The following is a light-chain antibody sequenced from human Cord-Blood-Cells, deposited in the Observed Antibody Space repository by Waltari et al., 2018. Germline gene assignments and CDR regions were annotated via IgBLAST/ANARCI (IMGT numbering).Light chain of an antibody. J-gene: IGKJ4*01. CDR2: AAS. CDR1: QSISSY. V-gene: IGKV1-39*01. CDR3: QQSYSTPLT. Sequence: DIQLTQSPSSLSASVGDRVTITCRASQSISSYLHWYPQKPGIAPKLLIYAASSLQSGVPASVSGSGSWTDFTLTISRLQPEDFAAYYCQQSYSTPLTFGGGTKLEIK.